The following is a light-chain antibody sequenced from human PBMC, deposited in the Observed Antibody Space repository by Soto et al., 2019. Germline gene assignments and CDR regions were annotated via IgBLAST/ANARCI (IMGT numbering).Light chain of an antibody. CDR1: SSDVGDYNY. V-gene: IGLV2-14*01. Sequence: QSALTQPASVSGSPGQSITISCTGTSSDVGDYNYVSWYQQHPGKAPKLIIYDLINRPSGVSSRFSGSKSGNTASLTISGLQAEDEADYYCNSYRRGGTVVFGGGTKLTVL. CDR3: NSYRRGGTVV. J-gene: IGLJ2*01. CDR2: DLI.